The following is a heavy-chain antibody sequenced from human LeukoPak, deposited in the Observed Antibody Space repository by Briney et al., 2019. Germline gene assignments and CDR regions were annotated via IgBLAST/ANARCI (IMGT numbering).Heavy chain of an antibody. D-gene: IGHD2-2*01. CDR3: ARLTQLANHAFDI. J-gene: IGHJ3*02. CDR2: INPSGGST. V-gene: IGHV1-46*01. CDR1: GYIFTSYF. Sequence: ASVKVSCKASGYIFTSYFIHWVRQAPGQGLEWVGVINPSGGSTNYAQKLQGRVTMTTDTSTSTAYMELRSLRSDDTAVYYCARLTQLANHAFDIWGQGTMVTVSS.